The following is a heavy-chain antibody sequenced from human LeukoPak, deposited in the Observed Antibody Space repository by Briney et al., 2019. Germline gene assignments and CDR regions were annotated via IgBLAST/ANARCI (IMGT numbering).Heavy chain of an antibody. CDR1: GGTFSSYA. CDR3: VRGSRSSLDI. V-gene: IGHV1-69*05. CDR2: IIPIFGTA. Sequence: GASVKVSCKASGGTFSSYAISWVRQAPGQGLEWMGGIIPIFGTANYAQKFQGRVTITTDESTSTAYMELSSLRAEDTALYYCVRGSRSSLDIWGQGTMVTVSS. J-gene: IGHJ3*02.